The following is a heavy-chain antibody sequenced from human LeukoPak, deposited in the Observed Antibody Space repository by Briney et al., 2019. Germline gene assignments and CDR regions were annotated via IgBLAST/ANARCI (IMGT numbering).Heavy chain of an antibody. J-gene: IGHJ3*02. V-gene: IGHV1-69*04. CDR1: GGTFSSYT. D-gene: IGHD3-3*01. CDR2: IIPILGIA. CDR3: ARDPYYDYTHDAFDI. Sequence: SVKVSCKASGGTFSSYTISWVRQAPGQGLEWMGRIIPILGIANYAQKFQGRVTITADKSTSTAYMELSSLRSEDTAVYYCARDPYYDYTHDAFDIWGQGTMVTVSS.